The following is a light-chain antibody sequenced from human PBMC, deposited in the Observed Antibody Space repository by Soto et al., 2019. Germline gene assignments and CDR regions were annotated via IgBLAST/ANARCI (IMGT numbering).Light chain of an antibody. CDR3: QQYSVWPLT. V-gene: IGKV1-5*03. CDR1: QGISI. Sequence: DIQLTQSPSSLSASVGDRLTITCRVSQGISIKPGKAPKLLIYKASSLESGVPSRFSGSGSGTEFTLTISSLQSEDFAVYYCQQYSVWPLTFGGGTKVDIK. J-gene: IGKJ4*01. CDR2: KAS.